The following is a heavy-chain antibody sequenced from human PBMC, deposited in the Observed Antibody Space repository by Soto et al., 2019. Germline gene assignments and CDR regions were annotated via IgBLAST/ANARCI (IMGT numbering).Heavy chain of an antibody. D-gene: IGHD3-22*01. CDR1: GFTFSSYG. CDR2: ISYDGSNK. Sequence: QVQLVESGGGVVQPGRSLRLSCEASGFTFSSYGMHWVRQAPGKGLEWVAVISYDGSNKYYADSVKGRFTISRDNSKNTLYLQMNSLRAEDTAVYYCATTRGGYGDAFDIWGQGTMVTVSS. V-gene: IGHV3-30*03. CDR3: ATTRGGYGDAFDI. J-gene: IGHJ3*02.